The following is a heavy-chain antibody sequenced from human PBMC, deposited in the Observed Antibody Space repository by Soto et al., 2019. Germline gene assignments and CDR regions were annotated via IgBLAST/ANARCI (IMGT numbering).Heavy chain of an antibody. CDR2: VYYSGSV. CDR1: GVSLTGYH. CDR3: ARRLNLGSFDH. V-gene: IGHV4-59*01. D-gene: IGHD3-10*01. Sequence: SETLSLTCNVSGVSLTGYHWNWIRQPPGKTLEWIGFVYYSGSVSYNPSLKGRASISVDRSKNQFSLRLTSVTAADTAVYYCARRLNLGSFDHWGQGTLVTVSS. J-gene: IGHJ5*02.